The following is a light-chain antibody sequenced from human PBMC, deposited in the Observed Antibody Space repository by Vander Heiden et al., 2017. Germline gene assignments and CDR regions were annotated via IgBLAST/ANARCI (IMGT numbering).Light chain of an antibody. J-gene: IGKJ2*01. CDR1: QSVASNS. CDR2: GAS. Sequence: EIVLTQSPGTLSLSPGERATLSCRASQSVASNSLAWYQQQPGQAPRLLIYGASRRATGIPDRFSGSGYGTDFTLTISRREPEDFAVYYCQQDGAYATYTFGQGTKLEIK. CDR3: QQDGAYATYT. V-gene: IGKV3-20*01.